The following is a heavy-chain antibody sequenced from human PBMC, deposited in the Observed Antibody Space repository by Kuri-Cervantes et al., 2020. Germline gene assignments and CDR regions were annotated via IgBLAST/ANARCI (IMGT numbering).Heavy chain of an antibody. D-gene: IGHD3-10*01. CDR1: AASISSSSYP. J-gene: IGHJ5*02. V-gene: IGHV4-39*07. Sequence: SETLSLTTTVSAASISSSSYPWSWSRQPPGKGLEWIGEINHSGSTNYNPSLKSRVNISVDTSKNQFSLKLSSVTAADTVVYYCARRPVYYYGSGSYRGLFDPWGQGTLVTVSS. CDR2: INHSGST. CDR3: ARRPVYYYGSGSYRGLFDP.